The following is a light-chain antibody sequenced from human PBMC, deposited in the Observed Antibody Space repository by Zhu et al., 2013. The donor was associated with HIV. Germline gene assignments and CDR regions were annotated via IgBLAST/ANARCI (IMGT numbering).Light chain of an antibody. CDR3: AAWDGSLNVGV. CDR1: SSNIGSNY. CDR2: SSS. J-gene: IGLJ3*02. V-gene: IGLV1-44*01. Sequence: QSVLTQPPSASGTPGQRVTISCSGSSSNIGSNYGYWYQQLPGTAPKLLIYSSSQRPSRVPDRFSGSKSGTSASLAISGLQSEDEADYYCAAWDGSLNVGVFGGGTKLTVL.